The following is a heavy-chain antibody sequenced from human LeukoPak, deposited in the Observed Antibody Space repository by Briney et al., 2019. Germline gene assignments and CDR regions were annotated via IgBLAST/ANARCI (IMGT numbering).Heavy chain of an antibody. CDR1: GFTFDDYA. CDR2: ISWNSGSI. V-gene: IGHV3-9*01. D-gene: IGHD4-17*01. Sequence: GGSLRLSCAASGFTFDDYAMHWVRQAPGKGLEWVSGISWNSGSIGYADSVKGRFTISRDNAKNSLYLQMNSLRAEDTALYYCAKDIGGYGDYPSDYWGQGILVTVSS. CDR3: AKDIGGYGDYPSDY. J-gene: IGHJ4*02.